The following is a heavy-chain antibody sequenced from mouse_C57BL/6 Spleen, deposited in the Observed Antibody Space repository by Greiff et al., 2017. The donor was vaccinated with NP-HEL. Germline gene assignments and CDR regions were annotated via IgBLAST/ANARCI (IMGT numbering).Heavy chain of an antibody. CDR2: IRNKANGYTT. D-gene: IGHD5-5*01. Sequence: EVMLVESGGGLVQPGGSLSLSCAASGFTFTDYYMSWVRQPPGKALEWLGFIRNKANGYTTEYSASVKGRFTISRDNSQSILYLQMNALRAEDSATYYCARSTTGGFAYWGQGTLVTVSA. V-gene: IGHV7-3*01. CDR3: ARSTTGGFAY. J-gene: IGHJ3*01. CDR1: GFTFTDYY.